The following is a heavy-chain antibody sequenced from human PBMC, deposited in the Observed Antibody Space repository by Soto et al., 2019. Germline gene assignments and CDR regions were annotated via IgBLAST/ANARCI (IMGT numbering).Heavy chain of an antibody. CDR1: GYTFTHYF. Sequence: QVRVMQSGPEVRRPGASVTVSCKASGYTFTHYFIHWVRWAPGQGLEWMGYINPKSGDTHYSQTFRGRVSMTRDTSTDTANMGLSSLKSDDTAVYFCARVPGHKNSRGDFWGQGTPITVSS. J-gene: IGHJ4*02. CDR2: INPKSGDT. D-gene: IGHD1-7*01. V-gene: IGHV1-2*02. CDR3: ARVPGHKNSRGDF.